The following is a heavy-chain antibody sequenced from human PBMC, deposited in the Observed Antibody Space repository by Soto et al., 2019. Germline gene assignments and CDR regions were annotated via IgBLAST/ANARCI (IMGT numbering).Heavy chain of an antibody. J-gene: IGHJ6*02. CDR1: GYDFTAYD. D-gene: IGHD6-13*01. CDR3: GRGPSPRAPAGGTPYYYAMDV. V-gene: IGHV1-8*02. CDR2: MNPINGAT. Sequence: ASVKVSCKTSGYDFTAYDINWVRQASGQGLEWMGWMNPINGATGSARRYQGRVSMTRNTATGTAYLELTSLRSDDTGVYYCGRGPSPRAPAGGTPYYYAMDVWGQGTTVTVSS.